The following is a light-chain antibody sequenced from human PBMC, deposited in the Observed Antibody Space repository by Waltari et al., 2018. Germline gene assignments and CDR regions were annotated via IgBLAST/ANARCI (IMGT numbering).Light chain of an antibody. CDR1: TSNIGSST. Sequence: QSVLTQPPSASGAPGQSVTISCSGSTSNIGSSTVNWYQQLPGTAPKLLISIHNERPSGVPDRFSGSTSVTSASLAISGLQSEDEADYYCAAWDDSLNAWVFGGGTKLTVL. CDR3: AAWDDSLNAWV. V-gene: IGLV1-44*01. CDR2: IHN. J-gene: IGLJ3*02.